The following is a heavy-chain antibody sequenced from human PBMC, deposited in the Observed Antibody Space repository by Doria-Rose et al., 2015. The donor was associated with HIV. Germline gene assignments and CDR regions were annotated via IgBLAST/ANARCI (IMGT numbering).Heavy chain of an antibody. CDR2: IVTDDEG. Sequence: QVTLKESGPVLVKPTETLTLTCTVSGVSLSSPGMGVSWIRQPPGKALEWLANIVTDDEGSYKTALKSRLTISRGTSKCQVVLTMTDMDPVDTATYYCARIKSSRWYHKYYFDFWGQGTLVIVSA. CDR1: GVSLSSPGMG. CDR3: ARIKSSRWYHKYYFDF. D-gene: IGHD6-13*01. V-gene: IGHV2-26*01. J-gene: IGHJ4*02.